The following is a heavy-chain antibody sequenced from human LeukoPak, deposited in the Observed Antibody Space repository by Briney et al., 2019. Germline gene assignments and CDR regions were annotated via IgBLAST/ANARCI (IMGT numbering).Heavy chain of an antibody. CDR3: ARHLCSSSTSCYRDAFDI. J-gene: IGHJ3*02. Sequence: SETLSLTCTVSGGSISSYYWSWIRQPPGKGLEWIGYIYTSGSTNYNPSLKSRVTISVDTSKNQFSLKLSSVTAADTAVYYCARHLCSSSTSCYRDAFDIWGQGTIVTVSS. CDR1: GGSISSYY. D-gene: IGHD2-2*01. CDR2: IYTSGST. V-gene: IGHV4-4*09.